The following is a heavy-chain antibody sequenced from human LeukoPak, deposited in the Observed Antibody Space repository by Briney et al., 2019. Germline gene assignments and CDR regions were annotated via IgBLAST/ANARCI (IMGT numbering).Heavy chain of an antibody. V-gene: IGHV4-39*01. Sequence: PSETLSLTCAVSGDSITSSTSYWGWFRQPPGKGLEWIGNIYYSGNTYYNPSLKSRVAISVDTSKSQFSLKLSSVTAADTAVYYCARGLVTSVVFDYWGQGTLVTVSS. D-gene: IGHD3-22*01. J-gene: IGHJ4*02. CDR1: GDSITSSTSY. CDR2: IYYSGNT. CDR3: ARGLVTSVVFDY.